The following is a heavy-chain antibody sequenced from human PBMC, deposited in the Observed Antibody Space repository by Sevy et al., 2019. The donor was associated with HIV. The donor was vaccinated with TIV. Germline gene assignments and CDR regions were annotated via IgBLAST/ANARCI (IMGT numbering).Heavy chain of an antibody. CDR2: ISGSGSST. V-gene: IGHV3-23*01. J-gene: IGHJ5*02. Sequence: GGSLRLSCAVSGFTFSRYGMSWVRQAPGKGLEWVSAISGSGSSTYYADSVKGRFTISRDNSKYTVYVQMNSRRAEDTALYYCAKGRGIGMGLWFDPWGQGTLVTVSS. CDR3: AKGRGIGMGLWFDP. D-gene: IGHD3-16*01. CDR1: GFTFSRYG.